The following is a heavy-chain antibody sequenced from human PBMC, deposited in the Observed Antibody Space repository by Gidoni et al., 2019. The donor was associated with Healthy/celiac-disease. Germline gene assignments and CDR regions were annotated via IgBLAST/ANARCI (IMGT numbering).Heavy chain of an antibody. J-gene: IGHJ4*02. Sequence: QLQLQESGPGLVKPSETLSLTCTVSGGSISSSSYYWGWIRQPPGKGLEWIGSIYYSGSTYYNPSLKSRVTISVDTSKNQFSLKLSSVTAADTAVYYCARHLVDGSGSYYYPVDYWGQGTLVTVSS. V-gene: IGHV4-39*01. CDR3: ARHLVDGSGSYYYPVDY. D-gene: IGHD3-10*01. CDR1: GGSISSSSYY. CDR2: IYYSGST.